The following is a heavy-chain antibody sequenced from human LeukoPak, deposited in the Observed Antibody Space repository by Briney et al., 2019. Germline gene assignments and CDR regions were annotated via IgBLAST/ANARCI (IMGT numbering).Heavy chain of an antibody. CDR1: GFTFSSYG. D-gene: IGHD6-19*01. CDR3: AKDSSQWLVRGNYFDY. V-gene: IGHV3-30*18. J-gene: IGHJ4*02. Sequence: GRSPRLSCAASGFTFSSYGMHWVRQAPGKGLEWVAVISYDGSNKYYADSVKGRFTISRDNSKNTLYPQMNSLRAEDTAVYYCAKDSSQWLVRGNYFDYWGQGTLVTVSS. CDR2: ISYDGSNK.